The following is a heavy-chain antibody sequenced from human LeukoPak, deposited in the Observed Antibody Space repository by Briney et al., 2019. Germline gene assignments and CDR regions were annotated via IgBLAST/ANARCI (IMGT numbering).Heavy chain of an antibody. J-gene: IGHJ4*02. CDR3: ARRKPSSYGFDS. Sequence: PGGSLRLSCAASGFTFSSYAMSWVRQAPGKGLEWVSAISGSGGSTYYADSVKGRFTISRDNSNNTLYLQMGSLRPEDMALYYCARRKPSSYGFDSWGQGTLVTVSS. D-gene: IGHD3-10*01. V-gene: IGHV3-23*01. CDR2: ISGSGGST. CDR1: GFTFSSYA.